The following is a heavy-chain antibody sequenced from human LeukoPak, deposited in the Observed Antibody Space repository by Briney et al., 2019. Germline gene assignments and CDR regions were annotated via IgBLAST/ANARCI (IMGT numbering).Heavy chain of an antibody. V-gene: IGHV4-59*01. CDR2: IFYSGST. CDR3: ARDTYDSSGYSFDY. CDR1: GASISSYY. D-gene: IGHD3-22*01. Sequence: SETLSLTCTVSGASISSYYWSWIRRPPGKGLEWIGYIFYSGSTNYNPSLKSRVTISVDTSKNQFSLKLSSVTAADTAVYYCARDTYDSSGYSFDYWDQGTLVTVSS. J-gene: IGHJ4*02.